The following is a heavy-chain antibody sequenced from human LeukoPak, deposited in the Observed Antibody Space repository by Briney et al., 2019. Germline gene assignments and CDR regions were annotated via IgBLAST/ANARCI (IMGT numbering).Heavy chain of an antibody. Sequence: PGGSLRLSCAASGFTFSSYAMSWVRQAPGKGLEWVSAISGSGGSTYYADSVKGRFTISRDNSKNTLYLQMNSLRAEDTAVYYCAKDIMRGAARHVGYMDVWGKGTTVTVSS. J-gene: IGHJ6*03. CDR1: GFTFSSYA. D-gene: IGHD1-14*01. CDR3: AKDIMRGAARHVGYMDV. CDR2: ISGSGGST. V-gene: IGHV3-23*01.